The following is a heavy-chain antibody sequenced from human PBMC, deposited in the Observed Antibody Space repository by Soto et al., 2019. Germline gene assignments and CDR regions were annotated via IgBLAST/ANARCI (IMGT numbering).Heavy chain of an antibody. V-gene: IGHV4-59*08. CDR3: ARQVPGPCGSGSYFDY. CDR1: GGSISSYY. Sequence: QVQLQESGPGLVKPSETLSLTCTVSGGSISSYYWSWIRQPPGKGLEWIGYIYYSGSTNYNPSLKCRVTISVDTSKTQFSLKLSSVTAADTAVYYCARQVPGPCGSGSYFDYWGQGTLVTVSS. CDR2: IYYSGST. D-gene: IGHD3-10*01. J-gene: IGHJ4*02.